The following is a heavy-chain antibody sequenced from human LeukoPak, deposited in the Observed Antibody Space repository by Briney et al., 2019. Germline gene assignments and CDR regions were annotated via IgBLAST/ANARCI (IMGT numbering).Heavy chain of an antibody. J-gene: IGHJ6*03. V-gene: IGHV3-20*04. CDR3: AREYAYYGSGHYYYYYMDV. CDR2: INWNGGST. CDR1: GFTFDDYG. Sequence: GGSLRLSCAASGFTFDDYGMSWVRQAPGKGLEWVSGINWNGGSTGYADSVKGRFTISRDNAKNSLYLQMNSLRAEDTALYYCAREYAYYGSGHYYYYYMDVWGKGTTVTVSS. D-gene: IGHD3-10*01.